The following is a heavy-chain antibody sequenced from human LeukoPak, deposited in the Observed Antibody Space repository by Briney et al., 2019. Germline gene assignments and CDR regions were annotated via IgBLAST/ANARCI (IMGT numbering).Heavy chain of an antibody. CDR1: GGSISSSSYY. CDR2: IYYSGST. V-gene: IGHV4-39*01. J-gene: IGHJ4*02. D-gene: IGHD6-19*01. CDR3: ARLGGIAVAGENIDY. Sequence: SETLSLTCTVSGGSISSSSYYWGWIRQPPGKGLEWIGSIYYSGSTYYNPSLKSRVTISVDTPKNQFSLKLSSVTAADTAVYYCARLGGIAVAGENIDYWGQGTLVTVSS.